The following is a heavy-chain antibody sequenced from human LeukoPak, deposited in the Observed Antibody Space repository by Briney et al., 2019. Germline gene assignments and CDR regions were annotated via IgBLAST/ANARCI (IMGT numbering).Heavy chain of an antibody. V-gene: IGHV1-24*01. CDR1: GYTLTELS. CDR2: FDPDEGET. CDR3: ATGVSYYDSSDVNPARALDI. D-gene: IGHD3-22*01. J-gene: IGHJ3*02. Sequence: ASVKVSCTVSGYTLTELSMHWVRQAPGKGLEWMGGFDPDEGETIYAQSFQGRVTMTGDTATDTAYMELSSLRSEDTAVYYCATGVSYYDSSDVNPARALDIWGQGTMLTVSS.